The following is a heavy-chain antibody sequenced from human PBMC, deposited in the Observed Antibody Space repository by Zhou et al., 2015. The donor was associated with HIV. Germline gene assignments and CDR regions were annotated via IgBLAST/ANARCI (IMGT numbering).Heavy chain of an antibody. CDR1: GGTLSSDG. J-gene: IGHJ3*01. CDR3: ARSNMNYDYALDL. D-gene: IGHD3-16*01. V-gene: IGHV1-69*06. CDR2: IIPIFGTV. Sequence: QVQLVQSGAEVKKPGSSVKVSCKASGGTLSSDGISWVRQAPGQGLEWMGGIIPIFGTVKYAQKFQGRVTINTDISTSTTYMDLRSLRSGDTAVYYCARSNMNYDYALDLWGQGTKVIVS.